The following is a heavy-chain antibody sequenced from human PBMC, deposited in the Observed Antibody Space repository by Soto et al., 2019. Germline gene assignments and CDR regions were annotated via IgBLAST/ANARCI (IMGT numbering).Heavy chain of an antibody. CDR1: GFTFSSYW. J-gene: IGHJ4*02. CDR2: IKQDGSEK. D-gene: IGHD3-10*01. V-gene: IGHV3-7*01. CDR3: ARVLRVGGRPYEPPGGCDY. Sequence: EVQLVESGGGLVQPGGSLRLSCAASGFTFSSYWMSWVRQAPGKGLEWVANIKQDGSEKYYVDSVKGRFTISRDNAKNTLYLQMNSLRAEDTAVYYCARVLRVGGRPYEPPGGCDYWGQGTLVTVSS.